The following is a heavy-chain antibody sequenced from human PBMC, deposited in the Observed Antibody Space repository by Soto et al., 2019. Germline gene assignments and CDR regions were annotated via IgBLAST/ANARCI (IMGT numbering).Heavy chain of an antibody. CDR3: ARNYYDSSGYREFFDY. CDR1: GGSISSGGYY. J-gene: IGHJ4*02. V-gene: IGHV4-31*03. CDR2: IYYSGST. D-gene: IGHD3-22*01. Sequence: QVQLQESGPGLVKPSQTLSLTCTVSGGSISSGGYYWSWIRQHPGKGLEWIGYIYYSGSTYYNPSLKSRVTISVDTSKNHFSLKLSSVTAADTAVYYCARNYYDSSGYREFFDYWGQGTLVTVSS.